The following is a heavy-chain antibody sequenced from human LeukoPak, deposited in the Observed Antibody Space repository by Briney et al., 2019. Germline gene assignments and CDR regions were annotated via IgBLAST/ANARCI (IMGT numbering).Heavy chain of an antibody. CDR3: ARDRLDSGYDYDYFDY. CDR2: ISSSSSYI. J-gene: IGHJ4*02. V-gene: IGHV3-21*01. D-gene: IGHD5-12*01. Sequence: PVGSLRLSCAASGFTFSSYSMNWVRQAPGKGLEWVSSISSSSSYIYYADSVKGRFTISRDNAKNSLYLQMNSLRAEDTAVYYCARDRLDSGYDYDYFDYWGQGTLVTVSS. CDR1: GFTFSSYS.